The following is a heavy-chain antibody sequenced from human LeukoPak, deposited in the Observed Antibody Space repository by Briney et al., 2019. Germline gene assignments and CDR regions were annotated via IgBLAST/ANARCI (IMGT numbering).Heavy chain of an antibody. CDR2: ISWDGGES. J-gene: IGHJ4*02. D-gene: IGHD2-15*01. V-gene: IGHV3-43D*03. CDR3: VKDSSVAATSGFDY. CDR1: GSTFDDYT. Sequence: PGGSLRLSCAASGSTFDDYTMHWVRQRPGKGLEWVSLISWDGGESYYADFVKGRFTISRDNSNKSLYLQMHSLRADDTALYYCVKDSSVAATSGFDYWGQGTLVTVSS.